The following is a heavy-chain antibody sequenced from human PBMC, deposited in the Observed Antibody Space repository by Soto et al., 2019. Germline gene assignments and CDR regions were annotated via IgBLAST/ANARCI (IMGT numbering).Heavy chain of an antibody. CDR3: ATSNWFDP. J-gene: IGHJ5*02. CDR1: GGSISSSSYH. V-gene: IGHV4-39*01. CDR2: IYYSGST. Sequence: QLQLQESGPGLVKPSETLSLTCTVSGGSISSSSYHWGWIRQPPGKGLEWIGSIYYSGSTYYNPSLKSRVTISVDTSKNQFSLRLSSVTAADTAVYYCATSNWFDPWGQGTLVTVSS.